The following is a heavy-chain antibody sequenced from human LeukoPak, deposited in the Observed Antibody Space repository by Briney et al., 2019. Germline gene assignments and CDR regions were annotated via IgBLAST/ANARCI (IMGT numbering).Heavy chain of an antibody. J-gene: IGHJ4*02. CDR3: ARDWGGITTAVFDY. V-gene: IGHV3-21*01. CDR1: GFTFSSYS. D-gene: IGHD6-13*01. Sequence: GGSLRLSCAASGFTFSSYSMNWVRQAPGKGLEWVSSISSSSSYIYYADSVKGRFTISRDNAKNSLYLQMNSLRAEDTAVYYCARDWGGITTAVFDYWGQGTLVTVSS. CDR2: ISSSSSYI.